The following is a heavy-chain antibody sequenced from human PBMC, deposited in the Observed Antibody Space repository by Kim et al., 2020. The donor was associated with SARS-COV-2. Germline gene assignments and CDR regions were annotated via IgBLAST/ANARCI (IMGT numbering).Heavy chain of an antibody. V-gene: IGHV3-7*01. Sequence: KYFVDSGRGRFTISRDNAKNSLYLQMNSLRAEDTAVYYCASGYSYGLFDYWGQGTLVTVSS. CDR3: ASGYSYGLFDY. D-gene: IGHD5-18*01. J-gene: IGHJ4*02. CDR2: K.